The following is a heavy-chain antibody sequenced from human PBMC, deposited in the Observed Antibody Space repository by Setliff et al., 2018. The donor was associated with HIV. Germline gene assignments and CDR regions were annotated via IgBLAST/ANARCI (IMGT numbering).Heavy chain of an antibody. CDR3: APVRDGYNYFFDY. Sequence: GGSLRLSCAASGFTFSSYGMHWVRQAPGKGLEWVAFIRYDGSNKYYADSVKGRFTISRDNSKNTLYLQMNSLRAEDTAVYYCAPVRDGYNYFFDYWGQGTLVTVSS. J-gene: IGHJ4*02. D-gene: IGHD5-12*01. CDR2: IRYDGSNK. CDR1: GFTFSSYG. V-gene: IGHV3-30*02.